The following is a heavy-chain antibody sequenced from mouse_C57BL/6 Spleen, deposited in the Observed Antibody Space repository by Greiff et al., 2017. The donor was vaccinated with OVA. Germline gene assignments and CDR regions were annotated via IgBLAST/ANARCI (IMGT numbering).Heavy chain of an antibody. V-gene: IGHV1-4*01. J-gene: IGHJ2*01. Sequence: VKLVESGAELARPGASVKMSCKASGYTFTSYTMHWVKQRPGQGLEWIGYINPSSGYTKYNQKFKDKATLTADKSSSTAYMQLSSLTSEDSAVYYCARRGSSYDYFDYWGQGTTLTVSS. CDR1: GYTFTSYT. D-gene: IGHD1-1*01. CDR2: INPSSGYT. CDR3: ARRGSSYDYFDY.